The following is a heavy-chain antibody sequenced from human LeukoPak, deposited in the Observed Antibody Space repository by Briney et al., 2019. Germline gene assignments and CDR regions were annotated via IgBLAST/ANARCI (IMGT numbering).Heavy chain of an antibody. Sequence: ASVKVSCKASGYTFTSYGISWVRQAPGQGLEWMGWISAYNGNTNYAQKLQGRVTMTTDTSTSTAYMELSSLRSEDTAVYYCARDETAAGRRGVFWFDPWGQGTLVTVSS. J-gene: IGHJ5*02. D-gene: IGHD6-13*01. CDR3: ARDETAAGRRGVFWFDP. V-gene: IGHV1-18*01. CDR2: ISAYNGNT. CDR1: GYTFTSYG.